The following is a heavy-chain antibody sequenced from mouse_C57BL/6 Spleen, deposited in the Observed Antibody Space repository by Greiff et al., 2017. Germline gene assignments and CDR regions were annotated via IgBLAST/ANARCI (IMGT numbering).Heavy chain of an antibody. V-gene: IGHV5-6*01. CDR2: ISSGGSYT. CDR1: GFTFSSYG. CDR3: ARQDLYFDY. J-gene: IGHJ2*01. Sequence: EVQVVESGGDLVKPGGSLKLSCAASGFTFSSYGMSWVRQTPDKRLEWVATISSGGSYTYYPDSVKGRFTISRDNAKNTLYLQMSSLKSEDTAMYYCARQDLYFDYWGQGTTLTVSS.